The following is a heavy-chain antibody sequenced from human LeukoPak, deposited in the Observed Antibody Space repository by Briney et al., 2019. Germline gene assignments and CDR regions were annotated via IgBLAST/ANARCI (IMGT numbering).Heavy chain of an antibody. CDR2: ISGDGGST. V-gene: IGHV3-43*02. J-gene: IGHJ1*01. D-gene: IGHD2-21*02. Sequence: GGSKRLSCAASGFTFDDYAMHWVCQAPGKGLEWVSLISGDGGSTYYADSVKGRFTISRDNSKNSLYLQMYSLRTEDTALYYCAKEHSKGLSLCGADCHLAVWGQSTLVPVSS. CDR1: GFTFDDYA. CDR3: AKEHSKGLSLCGADCHLAV.